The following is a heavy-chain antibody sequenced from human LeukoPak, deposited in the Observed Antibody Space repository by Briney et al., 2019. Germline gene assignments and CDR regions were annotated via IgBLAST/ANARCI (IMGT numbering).Heavy chain of an antibody. Sequence: SSETLSLTCAVSGGSISSGGYSWSWIRQPPGKGLEWIGYIYHSGSTYYNPSLKSRVTISVDRSKNQFSLKLSSVTAADTAVYYCARALHCSSTSCSYFDYWGQGTLVTVSS. V-gene: IGHV4-30-2*01. CDR1: GGSISSGGYS. CDR3: ARALHCSSTSCSYFDY. CDR2: IYHSGST. J-gene: IGHJ4*02. D-gene: IGHD2-2*01.